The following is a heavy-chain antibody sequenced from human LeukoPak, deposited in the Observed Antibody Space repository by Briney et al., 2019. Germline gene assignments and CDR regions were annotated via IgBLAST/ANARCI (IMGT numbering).Heavy chain of an antibody. D-gene: IGHD5-24*01. J-gene: IGHJ4*02. Sequence: PSETLSLTCTVSGGSISDYYWSWIRQSPGKGLEWIAHIHYSGSTNYNSSLASRVTISMDTSKRQISLKLSSVTAADTAVYYCARWLQFHGDYWGQGTLVTVSS. CDR2: IHYSGST. CDR3: ARWLQFHGDY. CDR1: GGSISDYY. V-gene: IGHV4-59*01.